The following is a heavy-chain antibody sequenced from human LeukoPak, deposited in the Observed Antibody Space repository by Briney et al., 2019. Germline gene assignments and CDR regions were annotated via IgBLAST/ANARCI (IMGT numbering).Heavy chain of an antibody. CDR1: GFTFDDFA. D-gene: IGHD5-24*01. Sequence: PGRSLRLSCAASGFTFDDFAMHWVRQAPGKGLDWVSGLSWNSASIGYADSVKGRFTISRDNAKNSLYLQMNILRAEDMALYYCAKLDGYANWGQGTLVTVSS. CDR3: AKLDGYAN. J-gene: IGHJ4*02. CDR2: LSWNSASI. V-gene: IGHV3-9*03.